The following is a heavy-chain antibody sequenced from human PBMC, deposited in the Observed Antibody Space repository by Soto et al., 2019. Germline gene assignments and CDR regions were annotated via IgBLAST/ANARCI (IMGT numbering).Heavy chain of an antibody. Sequence: QVQLVQSGAEVKKPGSSVKVSCKASGGTFSSYAISWVRQAPGQGLEWMGGIIPIFGTANYAQKFQGRVTITADESTSTAYMELSSLKSEDTAVYYCARVSTYYYDSSGYQLDYWGQGTLVTVSS. CDR3: ARVSTYYYDSSGYQLDY. V-gene: IGHV1-69*01. CDR1: GGTFSSYA. CDR2: IIPIFGTA. J-gene: IGHJ4*02. D-gene: IGHD3-22*01.